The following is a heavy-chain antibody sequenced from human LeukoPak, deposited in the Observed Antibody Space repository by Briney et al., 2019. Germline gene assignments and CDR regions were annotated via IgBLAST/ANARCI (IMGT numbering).Heavy chain of an antibody. CDR3: ARGASYCSSTSCYPDY. D-gene: IGHD2-2*01. J-gene: IGHJ4*02. CDR2: IYPGDSDT. Sequence: GESLKISCKGSGYSFTSYWIGWVGQMPGKGLEWMGIIYPGDSDTRYSPSFQGQVTISADKSISTAYLQWSSLKASDTAMYYCARGASYCSSTSCYPDYWGQGTLVTVSS. CDR1: GYSFTSYW. V-gene: IGHV5-51*01.